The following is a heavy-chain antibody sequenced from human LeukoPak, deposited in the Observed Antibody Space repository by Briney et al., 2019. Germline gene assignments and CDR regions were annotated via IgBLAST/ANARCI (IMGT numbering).Heavy chain of an antibody. CDR1: GFTFSSYS. J-gene: IGHJ4*02. D-gene: IGHD1-26*01. Sequence: GGSLRLSCAASGFTFSSYSMNWVRQAPGKGLEWVSSISSSSSYIYYADSVKGRFTISRDNAKNSLYLQMNSLRAEDTAVYYCAREEYSGSYCFDYWGQGTLVTVSS. V-gene: IGHV3-21*01. CDR3: AREEYSGSYCFDY. CDR2: ISSSSSYI.